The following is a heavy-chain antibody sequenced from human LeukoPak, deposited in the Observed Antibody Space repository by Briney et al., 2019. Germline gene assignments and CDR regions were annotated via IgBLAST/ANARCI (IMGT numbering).Heavy chain of an antibody. CDR3: ARRWAGGFDY. Sequence: PSETLSLTCTVSGYSISSGYYRGWIRQPPGKGLEWIGSIYHSGSTYYNPSLKSRVTISVDTSKNQSSLKLSSVTAADTAVYYCARRWAGGFDYWGQGTLVTVSS. D-gene: IGHD3-16*01. J-gene: IGHJ4*02. CDR1: GYSISSGYY. V-gene: IGHV4-38-2*02. CDR2: IYHSGST.